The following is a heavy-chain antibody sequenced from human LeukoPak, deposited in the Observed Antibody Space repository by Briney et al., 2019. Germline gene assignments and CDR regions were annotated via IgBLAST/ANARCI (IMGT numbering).Heavy chain of an antibody. CDR3: ARDYSSTSLLDYYGMDV. Sequence: GGSLRLSCAASGFTFSNYWMHWVRQPPGKGLVWVSRMKGDGSATNYADSVKGRFTISRDNSKNTLYLQMNSLRAEDTAVYYCARDYSSTSLLDYYGMDVWGQGTTVTVSS. D-gene: IGHD2-2*01. CDR2: MKGDGSAT. CDR1: GFTFSNYW. J-gene: IGHJ6*02. V-gene: IGHV3-74*01.